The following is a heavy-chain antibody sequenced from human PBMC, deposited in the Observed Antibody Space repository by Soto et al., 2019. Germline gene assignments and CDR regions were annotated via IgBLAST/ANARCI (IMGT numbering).Heavy chain of an antibody. V-gene: IGHV4-59*01. J-gene: IGHJ6*02. CDR3: ASGRYYGSGSYRLDYYYGMDV. CDR2: IYYSGST. Sequence: SETLSLTCTVSGGSISSSYWSWIRQPPGKGLEWIGCIYYSGSTNYNPSLKSRVTISVDTSKNQFSLKLSSVTAADTAVYYCASGRYYGSGSYRLDYYYGMDVWGQGTTVT. CDR1: GGSISSSY. D-gene: IGHD3-10*01.